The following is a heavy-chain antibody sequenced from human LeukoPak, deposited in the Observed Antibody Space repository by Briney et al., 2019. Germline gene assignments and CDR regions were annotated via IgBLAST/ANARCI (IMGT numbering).Heavy chain of an antibody. D-gene: IGHD3-10*01. J-gene: IGHJ2*01. V-gene: IGHV1-69*05. CDR2: IIPTLRTA. CDR3: ARERLPRGGDYWYFDI. Sequence: GASVKVSCKASGGTFSSYAISWVRQAPGAGLEWLGGIIPTLRTANFAPKFQGRVTMTTDESTATVYMELTSLRSDDTAMYFCARERLPRGGDYWYFDIWGRGTLVTVSS. CDR1: GGTFSSYA.